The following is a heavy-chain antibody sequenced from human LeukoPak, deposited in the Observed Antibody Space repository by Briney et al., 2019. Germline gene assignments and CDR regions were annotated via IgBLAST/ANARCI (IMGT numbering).Heavy chain of an antibody. J-gene: IGHJ5*02. D-gene: IGHD1-1*01. V-gene: IGHV4-34*01. CDR3: ARGSTTGTTSYFDP. CDR2: INHSGST. CDR1: GGSFSGYY. Sequence: PSETLSLTCAVYGGSFSGYYWSWIRQPPGKGLEWIGEINHSGSTYYNPSLKSRVTISLNTSQNYFSLKLNSVTAADTAVYYCARGSTTGTTSYFDPWGQGTLVTVSS.